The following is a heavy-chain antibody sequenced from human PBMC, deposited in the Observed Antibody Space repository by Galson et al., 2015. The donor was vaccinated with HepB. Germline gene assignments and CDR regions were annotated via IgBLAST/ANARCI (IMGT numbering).Heavy chain of an antibody. CDR1: GDSVSSHSAA. CDR3: AHKISSSWYGCFDY. V-gene: IGHV6-1*01. J-gene: IGHJ4*02. Sequence: CAISGDSVSSHSAAWNWIRQSPSRGLEWLGRTYYRSKWYNDYAVSVKSRITINPDTSKNQFSLQLNSVTPEDTAVYYCAHKISSSWYGCFDYWGQGTLVTVSS. D-gene: IGHD6-13*01. CDR2: TYYRSKWYN.